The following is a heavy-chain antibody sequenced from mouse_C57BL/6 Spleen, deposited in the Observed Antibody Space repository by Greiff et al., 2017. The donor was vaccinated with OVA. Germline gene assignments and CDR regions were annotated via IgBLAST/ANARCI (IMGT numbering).Heavy chain of an antibody. Sequence: EVKLMESEGGLVQPGSSMKLSCTASGFTFSDYYMAWVRQVPDKGLEWVANINYDGSSTYYLDSLKSRFIISRDNAKNILYLQMSSLKSEDTATYYCAREDVGFAYWGQGTLVTVSA. CDR1: GFTFSDYY. V-gene: IGHV5-16*01. J-gene: IGHJ3*01. CDR2: INYDGSST. CDR3: AREDVGFAY.